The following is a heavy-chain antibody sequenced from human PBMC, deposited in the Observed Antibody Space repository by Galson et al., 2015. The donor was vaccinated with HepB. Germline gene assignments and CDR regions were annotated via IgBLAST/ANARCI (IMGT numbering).Heavy chain of an antibody. V-gene: IGHV1-69*06. CDR2: IIPISGTT. Sequence: SVKVSCKASGGTFSTYAISWVRQTPGQGLEWMGGIIPISGTTNYAQNFQGRVTITADKSTTTVYMELSSLRAEDTAPYYCATNYYERSGYFDWGQGTLVTVSS. CDR3: ATNYYERSGYFD. CDR1: GGTFSTYA. J-gene: IGHJ4*02. D-gene: IGHD3-22*01.